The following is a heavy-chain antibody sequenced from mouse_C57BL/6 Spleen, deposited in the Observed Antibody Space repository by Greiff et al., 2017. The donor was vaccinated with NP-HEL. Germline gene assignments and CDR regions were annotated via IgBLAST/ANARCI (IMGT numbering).Heavy chain of an antibody. CDR2: INPNNGGT. V-gene: IGHV1-22*01. CDR1: GYTFTDYN. Sequence: VQLQQSGPELVKPGASVKMSCKASGYTFTDYNMHWVKQSHGKSLEWIGYINPNNGGTSYNQKFKGKATLTVNKSSSTAYMELRSLTSEDSAVYYCGRAAQATWFAYWGQGTLVTVSA. CDR3: GRAAQATWFAY. D-gene: IGHD3-2*02. J-gene: IGHJ3*01.